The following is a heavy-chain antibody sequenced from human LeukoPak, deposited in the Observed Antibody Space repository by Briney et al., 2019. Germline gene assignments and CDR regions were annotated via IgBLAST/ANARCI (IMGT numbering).Heavy chain of an antibody. CDR2: IHPGDSDT. J-gene: IGHJ4*02. CDR3: ARLGDLYGDYGIHDY. D-gene: IGHD4-17*01. V-gene: IGHV5-51*01. Sequence: GESLKISCEGSGYSFTSYWIGWVRQMPGKGQEWMGIIHPGDSDTRYSPSFQGQVTISADKSISTAYLQWSSLKASDTAMYYCARLGDLYGDYGIHDYWGQGTLVTVSS. CDR1: GYSFTSYW.